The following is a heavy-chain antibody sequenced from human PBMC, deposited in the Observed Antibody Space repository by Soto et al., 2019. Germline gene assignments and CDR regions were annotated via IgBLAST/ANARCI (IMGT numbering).Heavy chain of an antibody. D-gene: IGHD3-22*01. CDR1: GNTLSEVS. J-gene: IGHJ4*02. CDR2: FDPEDGEK. Sequence: GASVKVSCKVSGNTLSEVSIHWVRQAPGEGLEWMGGFDPEDGEKMYAKKFQGRVTMTDDTATDTVYMELSSLRSEDTAVYYCATAGQYLYDSGGFCFDYWGQGTLVTVSS. CDR3: ATAGQYLYDSGGFCFDY. V-gene: IGHV1-24*01.